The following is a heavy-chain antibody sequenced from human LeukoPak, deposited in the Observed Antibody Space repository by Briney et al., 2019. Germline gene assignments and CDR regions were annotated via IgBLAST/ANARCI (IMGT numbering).Heavy chain of an antibody. J-gene: IGHJ4*01. Sequence: GGSLRLSCEEAGLTFTDYWMNWVRQAPGKGPEWVASIRQDGSEKTYVDSVKGRFTISRDNTKNSLSLQLNGLRAEDTAVHYCARDGTAAGLYFDLWGQGTLVTVSS. CDR3: ARDGTAAGLYFDL. CDR2: IRQDGSEK. D-gene: IGHD6-13*01. V-gene: IGHV3-7*01. CDR1: GLTFTDYW.